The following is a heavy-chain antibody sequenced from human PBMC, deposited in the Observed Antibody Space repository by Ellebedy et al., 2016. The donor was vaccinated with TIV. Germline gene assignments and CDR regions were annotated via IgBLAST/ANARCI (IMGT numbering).Heavy chain of an antibody. D-gene: IGHD5-24*01. CDR1: GFDFSDFS. Sequence: PGGSLRLSCAASGFDFSDFSMAWVRQPPGKGLEWVSSINSESVTLYYADSVKGRFTVSRDNAQKSVYLQMNSLRAEDTAVYYCARQSQKMATIPGDLGYWGQGTLVTVSS. J-gene: IGHJ4*02. CDR3: ARQSQKMATIPGDLGY. CDR2: INSESVTL. V-gene: IGHV3-69-1*01.